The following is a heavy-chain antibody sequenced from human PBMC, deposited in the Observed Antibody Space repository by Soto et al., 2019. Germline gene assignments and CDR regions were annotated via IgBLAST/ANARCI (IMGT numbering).Heavy chain of an antibody. J-gene: IGHJ5*02. V-gene: IGHV4-30-2*06. D-gene: IGHD1-1*01. CDR1: GGSINSGRSS. CDR2: IYHSGST. Sequence: SETLSLTCSVSGGSINSGRSSWNWIRQSPGKGLEWIAYIYHSGSTYYNPSLKSRVTISVDRSENQFSLKLPSVTAADTAVYYCVRESTTSGPNWFDTWGPGILVTVSS. CDR3: VRESTTSGPNWFDT.